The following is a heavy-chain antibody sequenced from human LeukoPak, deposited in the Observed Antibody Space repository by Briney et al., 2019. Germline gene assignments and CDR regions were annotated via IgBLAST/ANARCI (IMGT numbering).Heavy chain of an antibody. J-gene: IGHJ4*02. D-gene: IGHD2-2*01. V-gene: IGHV3-49*03. CDR1: GFTFGDYA. Sequence: TGGSLRLSCTASGFTFGDYAMSWFRQAPGKGLEWVGFIRSKAYGGTTGNAASVKGRFTISRDDSKSIAYLQMNSLKTEDTAVYYCARGGVYCSSVSCSVDYWGQGILVTVSS. CDR3: ARGGVYCSSVSCSVDY. CDR2: IRSKAYGGTT.